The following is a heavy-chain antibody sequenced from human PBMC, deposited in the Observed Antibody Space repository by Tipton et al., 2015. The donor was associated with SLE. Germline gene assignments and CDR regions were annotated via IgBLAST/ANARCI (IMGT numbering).Heavy chain of an antibody. CDR3: ATKDTAVGQGFDY. V-gene: IGHV4-4*07. CDR1: GVSISSSY. Sequence: TLSLTCNVSGVSISSSYWSWIRQPAGKGLEWIGRIYTTGSTNYNPSLKSRVTMSVDPSKNQFSLNLNSVTAADTAVYFCATKDTAVGQGFDYWGQGTQVTVSS. J-gene: IGHJ4*02. D-gene: IGHD5-18*01. CDR2: IYTTGST.